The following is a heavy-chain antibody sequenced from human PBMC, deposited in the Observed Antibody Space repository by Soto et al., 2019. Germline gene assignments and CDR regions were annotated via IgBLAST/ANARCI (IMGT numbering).Heavy chain of an antibody. CDR3: ARFDSWPHYYMDV. D-gene: IGHD6-13*01. J-gene: IGHJ6*03. V-gene: IGHV3-7*01. Sequence: GGSLRLSCEASGFTLSSFWTGWVRQAPEKGLEWVANIKQDGNEIYYVDSVKGRFTVSRANAKNSVYLQMNSLRAEDTAVYYCARFDSWPHYYMDVWGKGTTVTVSS. CDR2: IKQDGNEI. CDR1: GFTLSSFW.